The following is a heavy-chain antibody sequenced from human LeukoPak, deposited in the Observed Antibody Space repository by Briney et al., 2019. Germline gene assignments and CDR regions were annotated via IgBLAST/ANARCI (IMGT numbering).Heavy chain of an antibody. D-gene: IGHD3-3*01. V-gene: IGHV3-23*01. CDR3: ASSPTAITDFWSGYSTGYFDY. Sequence: HPGGSLRLSCAASGFTFSSYAMSWVRQAPGKGLEWVSAISGSGGSTYYADSVKGRFTISRDNSKNTLYLQMNSLRAEDTAVYYCASSPTAITDFWSGYSTGYFDYWGQGTLVTVSS. CDR2: ISGSGGST. J-gene: IGHJ4*02. CDR1: GFTFSSYA.